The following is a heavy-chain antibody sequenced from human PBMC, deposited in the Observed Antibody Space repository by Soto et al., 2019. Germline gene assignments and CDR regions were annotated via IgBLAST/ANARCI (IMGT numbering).Heavy chain of an antibody. CDR3: ARLRASSWYMGGYLDY. CDR2: IVTSSDYT. J-gene: IGHJ4*02. D-gene: IGHD6-13*01. Sequence: QVQLVESGGGLVKPGGSLRLSCVASGFTFSAYCMGWVRQAPGKGFEYLSYIVTSSDYTNYADSVKGQFSISRDNAQNSLHPVMNSLRAEDSGVYYCARLRASSWYMGGYLDYWGLGTQVTVSS. V-gene: IGHV3-11*06. CDR1: GFTFSAYC.